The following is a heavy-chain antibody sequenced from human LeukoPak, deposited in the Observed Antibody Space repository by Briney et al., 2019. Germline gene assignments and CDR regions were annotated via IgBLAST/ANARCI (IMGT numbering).Heavy chain of an antibody. CDR3: AKGRYHLATVTLLDY. Sequence: GGSLRLSCAASGFTFSSYAMHWVRQAPGKGLEWVALIPYDGSNKYYADSVKGRFTISRDNSKNTLYLQMNSVRAEDTAIYYCAKGRYHLATVTLLDYWGQGTLVTVSS. D-gene: IGHD4-17*01. CDR2: IPYDGSNK. CDR1: GFTFSSYA. J-gene: IGHJ4*02. V-gene: IGHV3-30*04.